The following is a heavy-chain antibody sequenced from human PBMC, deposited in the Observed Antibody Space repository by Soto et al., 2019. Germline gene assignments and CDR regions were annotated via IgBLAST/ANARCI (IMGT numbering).Heavy chain of an antibody. CDR2: IIPIFGTA. Sequence: EASVKVSCKASGGTFSSYAISWVRQAPGQGLEWMGGIIPIFGTANYAQKFQGRVTITADESTSTAYMELSSLRSEDTAVYYCAREYYGSGSDFDYWGQGTLVTVSS. D-gene: IGHD3-10*01. CDR3: AREYYGSGSDFDY. J-gene: IGHJ4*02. CDR1: GGTFSSYA. V-gene: IGHV1-69*13.